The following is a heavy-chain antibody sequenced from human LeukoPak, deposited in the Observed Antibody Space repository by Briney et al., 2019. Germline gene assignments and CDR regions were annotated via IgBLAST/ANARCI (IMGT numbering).Heavy chain of an antibody. D-gene: IGHD2-8*01. CDR1: GGSISSSTNW. V-gene: IGHV4-4*02. Sequence: SGTLSLTCAVSGGSISSSTNWWSWVRQPPGKGLEWIGEIYHSGGTNYNPSLKSRITISVDKSQNQFSLKVNSLTAADAAVYYCATNGYYCMDVWGKGTTVTVSS. J-gene: IGHJ6*03. CDR2: IYHSGGT. CDR3: ATNGYYCMDV.